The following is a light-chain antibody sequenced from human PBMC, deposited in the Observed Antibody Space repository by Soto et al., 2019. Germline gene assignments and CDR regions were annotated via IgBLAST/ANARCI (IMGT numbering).Light chain of an antibody. CDR2: DAS. CDR3: QQYNNWPPIT. Sequence: EIVMTQSPATLSVSPGERATLTCRASQSVSSNLAWYQQKPGQSPRLLIYDASTRATGIPARFSGSGSGTDFTLTISSLQSEDFAVYYCQQYNNWPPITFGPGTKVDIK. J-gene: IGKJ3*01. CDR1: QSVSSN. V-gene: IGKV3-15*01.